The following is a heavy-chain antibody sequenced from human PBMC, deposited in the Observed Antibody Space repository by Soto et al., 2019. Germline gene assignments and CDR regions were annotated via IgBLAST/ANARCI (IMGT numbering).Heavy chain of an antibody. J-gene: IGHJ6*02. CDR2: IWYDGSNK. CDR3: ARDQEQQLLPSYGMDV. D-gene: IGHD6-13*01. V-gene: IGHV3-33*01. CDR1: GFTFSSYG. Sequence: QVQLVESGGGVVQPGRSLRLSCAASGFTFSSYGMHWVRQAPGKGLEWVAVIWYDGSNKYYADSVKGRFTISRDNSKNTLYLQMNSLRAEDTAVYYCARDQEQQLLPSYGMDVWGQGTTVTVSS.